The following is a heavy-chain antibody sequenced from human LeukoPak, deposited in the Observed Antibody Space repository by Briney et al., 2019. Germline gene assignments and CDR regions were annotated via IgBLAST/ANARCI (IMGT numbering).Heavy chain of an antibody. V-gene: IGHV1-69*01. J-gene: IGHJ4*02. CDR1: GGTFSIYA. Sequence: ASVTVSCKASGGTFSIYAISWVRQAPGQGLEWMGGIIPIFGTANYAQKFQGRVTITADESTSTAYMELSGLRSEDTAVYYCARSVGYCSSTTCWYYFDYWGQGTLVTVSS. D-gene: IGHD2-2*01. CDR3: ARSVGYCSSTTCWYYFDY. CDR2: IIPIFGTA.